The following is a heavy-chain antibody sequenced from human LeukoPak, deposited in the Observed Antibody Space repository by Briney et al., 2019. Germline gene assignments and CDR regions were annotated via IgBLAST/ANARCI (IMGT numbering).Heavy chain of an antibody. CDR1: GFTFSTYW. J-gene: IGHJ4*02. Sequence: QPGGSLRLSCAASGFTFSTYWVHWVRQAPGKGLAWVSRITSDGSSTSYADSVKGRFTISRDNTKNTLYLQMKSLRAEDTAVYYCARGFGWFFYWGQGTLVTVSS. V-gene: IGHV3-74*01. CDR2: ITSDGSST. D-gene: IGHD3-9*01. CDR3: ARGFGWFFY.